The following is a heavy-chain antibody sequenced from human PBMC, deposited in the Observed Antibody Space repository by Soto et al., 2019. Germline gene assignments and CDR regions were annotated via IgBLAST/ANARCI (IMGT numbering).Heavy chain of an antibody. D-gene: IGHD3-10*01. CDR3: ARLQEVEYYYGSGSYYNVLFDY. V-gene: IGHV4-39*01. CDR1: GGSISSSSYY. CDR2: IYYSGST. J-gene: IGHJ4*02. Sequence: QLQLQESGPGLVKPSETLSLTCTVSGGSISSSSYYWGWIRQPPGKGLEWIGSIYYSGSTYYNPSLKSRVTISVDTSKNQFSLKLSSVTAADTAVYYCARLQEVEYYYGSGSYYNVLFDYWGQGTLVTVSS.